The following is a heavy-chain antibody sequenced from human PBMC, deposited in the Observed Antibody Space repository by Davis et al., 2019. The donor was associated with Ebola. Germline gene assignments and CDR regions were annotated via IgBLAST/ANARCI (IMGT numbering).Heavy chain of an antibody. Sequence: PGGSLRLSCAASGFTFDDYAMHWVRQAPGKGLEWVSGISWNSGSIGYADSVKGRFTISRDNAKNSLYLQMNSLRAEDTALYYCAKDIGSSHYYGMDVWGQGTTVTVSS. V-gene: IGHV3-9*01. CDR1: GFTFDDYA. D-gene: IGHD6-6*01. CDR3: AKDIGSSHYYGMDV. CDR2: ISWNSGSI. J-gene: IGHJ6*02.